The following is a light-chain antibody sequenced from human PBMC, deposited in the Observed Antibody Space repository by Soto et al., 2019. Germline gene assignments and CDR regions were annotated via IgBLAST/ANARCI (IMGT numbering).Light chain of an antibody. CDR2: GAS. Sequence: EIVMTQSPVTLSVSPGERATLSCRASQSVSSNLAWYQQKPGQAPRLLIHGASTRATGIPARFSGSGSGTEFTLTISSLQSEDFALYYCQQYNNRRTFGQGTRVDIK. CDR1: QSVSSN. J-gene: IGKJ1*01. CDR3: QQYNNRRT. V-gene: IGKV3-15*01.